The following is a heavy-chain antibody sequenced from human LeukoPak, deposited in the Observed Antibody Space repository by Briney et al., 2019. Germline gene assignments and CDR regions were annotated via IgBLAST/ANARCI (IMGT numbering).Heavy chain of an antibody. J-gene: IGHJ4*02. V-gene: IGHV4-59*01. CDR1: GGSISSYY. CDR2: IYYSGST. CDR3: ARDLQSGPPVG. Sequence: SETLSLTCTVSGGSISSYYWSWIRQPPGKGLEWIGYIYYSGSTYYNPSLKSRVTISVDTSKDQFSLRLSSVTPADTAVYYCARDLQSGPPVGWGQETLVTVSS. D-gene: IGHD3-10*01.